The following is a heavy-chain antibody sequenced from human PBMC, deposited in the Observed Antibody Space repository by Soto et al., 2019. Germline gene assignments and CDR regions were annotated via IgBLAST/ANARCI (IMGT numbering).Heavy chain of an antibody. Sequence: PSETLSLTCTVSGGSISSGGYYWSWIRQHPGKGLEWIGYIYYSGSTYYNPSLKSRVTISVDTSKNQFSLKLSSVTAADTAVYYGARVRVQLWSIDYWGQGTLVTVPS. V-gene: IGHV4-31*03. D-gene: IGHD5-18*01. CDR3: ARVRVQLWSIDY. CDR2: IYYSGST. CDR1: GGSISSGGYY. J-gene: IGHJ4*02.